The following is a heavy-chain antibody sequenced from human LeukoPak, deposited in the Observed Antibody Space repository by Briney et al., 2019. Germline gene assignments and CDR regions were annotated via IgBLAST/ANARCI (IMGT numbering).Heavy chain of an antibody. Sequence: GGSLRLSCAASGFTFSSYWMHWVRQAPGKGLVWVSRINTDGSITDYADSVKGRFTISRDNAKNTLYLQVNSLRAEDTAVYYCAKESLRQLFPLDYWGQGTLVTVSS. D-gene: IGHD5-18*01. CDR2: INTDGSIT. J-gene: IGHJ4*02. CDR3: AKESLRQLFPLDY. V-gene: IGHV3-74*01. CDR1: GFTFSSYW.